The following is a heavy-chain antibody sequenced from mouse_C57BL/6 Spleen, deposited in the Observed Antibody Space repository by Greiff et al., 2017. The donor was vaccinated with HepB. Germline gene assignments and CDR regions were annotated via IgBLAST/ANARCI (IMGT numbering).Heavy chain of an antibody. J-gene: IGHJ4*01. CDR1: GFTFSSYA. Sequence: EVQLQESGGGLVKPGGSLKLSCAASGFTFSSYAMSWVRQTPEKRLEWVATISDGGSYTYYPDNVKGRFTISRDNAKNNLYLQMSHQKSEDTAMYYCARDDYDYDVGAMDYWGQGTSVTVSS. CDR2: ISDGGSYT. V-gene: IGHV5-4*01. D-gene: IGHD2-4*01. CDR3: ARDDYDYDVGAMDY.